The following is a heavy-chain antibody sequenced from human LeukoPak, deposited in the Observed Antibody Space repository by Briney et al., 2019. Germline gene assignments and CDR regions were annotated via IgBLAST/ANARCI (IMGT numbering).Heavy chain of an antibody. Sequence: SETLSLTCTVSGGSISSYYWSWIRQPPGKGLEWIGYIYYSGSTNYNPSLKSRVTISVDTSKNQFSLKLSSVTAADTAVYNCAMSYGDPTIEYFDYWGQGTLVTVSS. J-gene: IGHJ4*02. D-gene: IGHD4-17*01. CDR1: GGSISSYY. CDR3: AMSYGDPTIEYFDY. V-gene: IGHV4-59*08. CDR2: IYYSGST.